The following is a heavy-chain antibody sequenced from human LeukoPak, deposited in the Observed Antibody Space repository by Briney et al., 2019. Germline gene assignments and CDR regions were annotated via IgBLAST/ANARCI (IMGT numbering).Heavy chain of an antibody. J-gene: IGHJ5*02. Sequence: AASVKVSCKASGYTFTSYGISWVRQAPGQGLEWMGWISAYNGNTNYAQKLQGRVTMTTDTSTSTAYMELRSLRSDDTAVYYCARDPHDYGDYSLGAWGQGTLVTVSS. CDR1: GYTFTSYG. CDR2: ISAYNGNT. D-gene: IGHD4-17*01. V-gene: IGHV1-18*01. CDR3: ARDPHDYGDYSLGA.